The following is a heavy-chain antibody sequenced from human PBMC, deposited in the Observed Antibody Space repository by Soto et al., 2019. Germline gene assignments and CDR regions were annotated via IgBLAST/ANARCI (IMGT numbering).Heavy chain of an antibody. CDR3: ARGMQGSRYFNL. CDR2: ITNVGSGA. Sequence: EEQLVESGGGLVQPGGSLRLSCAGSGFIFSSYWMHWVRQAPGKGLVWVSRITNVGSGATYADSVNGRFTISRDNAKNTMYLKMNSLRVEDTAVYYCARGMQGSRYFNLWGRGTLVTVSS. CDR1: GFIFSSYW. J-gene: IGHJ2*01. V-gene: IGHV3-74*03.